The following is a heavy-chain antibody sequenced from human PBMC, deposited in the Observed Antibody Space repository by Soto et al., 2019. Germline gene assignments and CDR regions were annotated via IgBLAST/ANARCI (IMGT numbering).Heavy chain of an antibody. J-gene: IGHJ4*02. CDR2: INPNSGGT. CDR1: GYTFTGYY. Sequence: QVQLVQSGAEVKKPGASVKVSCKASGYTFTGYYMHWVRQAPGQGLEWMGWINPNSGGTNYAQKFQGRVTMTRATSISTAYMELNRLRSDDTAVYYCASRGYCSSTSCHGKQTPVDYWGQGTLVTVSS. V-gene: IGHV1-2*02. D-gene: IGHD2-2*01. CDR3: ASRGYCSSTSCHGKQTPVDY.